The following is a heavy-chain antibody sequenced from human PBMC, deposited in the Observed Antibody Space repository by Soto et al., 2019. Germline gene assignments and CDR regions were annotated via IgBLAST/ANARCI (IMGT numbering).Heavy chain of an antibody. CDR1: GFTFSNAW. J-gene: IGHJ6*02. V-gene: IGHV3-15*01. CDR2: IKSKTDGGTT. Sequence: GESLKISCAASGFTFSNAWMSWVRQAPGKGLEWVGRIKSKTDGGTTDYAAPVKGRFTISRDDSKNTLYLQMNSLKTEDTAVYYCTTEGLSYYYYGMDVWGQGTTVTVSS. CDR3: TTEGLSYYYYGMDV.